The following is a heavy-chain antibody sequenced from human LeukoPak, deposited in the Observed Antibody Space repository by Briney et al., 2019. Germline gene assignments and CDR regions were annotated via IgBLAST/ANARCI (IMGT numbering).Heavy chain of an antibody. J-gene: IGHJ2*01. Sequence: SETLSLTCTVSGDSISRYYWSWIRQPPGKGLEWIGYIYYSGSTNYNPSLKSRVTISVDTSKNQFSLKLSSVTAADAAVYYCARVYYSSSYDYWYFDLWGRGTLVTVSS. CDR2: IYYSGST. V-gene: IGHV4-59*01. D-gene: IGHD6-13*01. CDR3: ARVYYSSSYDYWYFDL. CDR1: GDSISRYY.